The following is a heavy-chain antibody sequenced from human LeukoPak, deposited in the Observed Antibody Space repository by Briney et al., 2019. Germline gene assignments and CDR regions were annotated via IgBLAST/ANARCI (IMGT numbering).Heavy chain of an antibody. V-gene: IGHV3-7*03. Sequence: PGGSLRLSCAASGFTFSNDFMTWVRQAPGKGLEWVANMKVDGSDIHYVDSVKGRFTISSDNARNSLYLQMNSLRAEDTAVYYCAKDFTWVSYYDSSGYFAWYFDYWGQGTLVTVSS. J-gene: IGHJ4*02. CDR2: MKVDGSDI. CDR3: AKDFTWVSYYDSSGYFAWYFDY. CDR1: GFTFSNDF. D-gene: IGHD3-22*01.